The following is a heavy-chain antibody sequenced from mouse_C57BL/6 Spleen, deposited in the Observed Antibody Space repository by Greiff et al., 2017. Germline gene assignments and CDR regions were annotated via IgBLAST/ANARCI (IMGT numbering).Heavy chain of an antibody. J-gene: IGHJ3*01. CDR2: INYDGSST. Sequence: DVMLVESEGGLVQPGSSMKLSCTASGFTFRDYYMAWVRQVPEKGLEWVANINYDGSSTYYLDSLKSRFIISRDNAKNILYLQMSSLKSEDTATYYCAREDDYSAWFAYWGQGTLVTVSA. V-gene: IGHV5-16*01. CDR3: AREDDYSAWFAY. D-gene: IGHD2-4*01. CDR1: GFTFRDYY.